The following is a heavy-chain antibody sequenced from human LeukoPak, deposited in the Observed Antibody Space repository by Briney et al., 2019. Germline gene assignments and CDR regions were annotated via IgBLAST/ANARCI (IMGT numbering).Heavy chain of an antibody. Sequence: GGSLRLSCAAPGFTFIGYSMVWVRQAPGKGLGGVSSISSGSNYIYYADSVKGRFTISRDNARTSLYLQMNSLRAEDTAVYYCARDKAQDSVYYGMDVWGQGTTVTVSS. CDR3: ARDKAQDSVYYGMDV. CDR2: ISSGSNYI. D-gene: IGHD6-6*01. J-gene: IGHJ6*02. CDR1: GFTFIGYS. V-gene: IGHV3-21*06.